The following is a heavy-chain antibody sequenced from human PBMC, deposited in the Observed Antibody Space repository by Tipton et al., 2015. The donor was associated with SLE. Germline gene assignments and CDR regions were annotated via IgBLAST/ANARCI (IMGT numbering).Heavy chain of an antibody. CDR1: GGSISSSGYY. J-gene: IGHJ6*03. CDR3: ARNRYRSYAAETNYYNYYYLDV. V-gene: IGHV4-61*08. CDR2: IYYSGNT. Sequence: TLSLTCTVSGGSISSSGYYWSWIRQPPGKGLEWIGYIYYSGNTNYNPSLKSRVTMSIDTSMTQVSLKLSSVTAADTAVYYCARNRYRSYAAETNYYNYYYLDVWGKGTTVTVSS. D-gene: IGHD5-12*01.